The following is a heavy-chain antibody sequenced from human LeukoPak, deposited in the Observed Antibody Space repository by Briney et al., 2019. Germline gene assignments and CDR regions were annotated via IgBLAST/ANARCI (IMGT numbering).Heavy chain of an antibody. D-gene: IGHD3-10*01. CDR3: ASGYYVSGSFLAGYFDY. J-gene: IGHJ4*02. Sequence: GRSLRLSCAASGFTFSNYAMHWVRQARGRGLEWVANIKQDGGEKYYVDSVKGQFTISRDNAKNSLYLQMNSLRAEDTAVYYCASGYYVSGSFLAGYFDYWGQGSLVTVSS. CDR1: GFTFSNYA. CDR2: IKQDGGEK. V-gene: IGHV3-7*05.